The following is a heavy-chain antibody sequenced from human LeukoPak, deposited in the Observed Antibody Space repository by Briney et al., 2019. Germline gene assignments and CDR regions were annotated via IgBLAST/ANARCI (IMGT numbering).Heavy chain of an antibody. CDR1: GFTFSSYS. CDR2: ISSSSSYI. V-gene: IGHV3-21*01. J-gene: IGHJ3*02. CDR3: ARALYGSGFDAFDI. D-gene: IGHD3-10*01. Sequence: GGSLRLSCAASGFTFSSYSMNWVRQAPGKGLEWVSSISSSSSYIYYADSVKGRFTISRDNAKNSLYLQMNSLRAEDTAVYYCARALYGSGFDAFDIWGQGTMVTVSS.